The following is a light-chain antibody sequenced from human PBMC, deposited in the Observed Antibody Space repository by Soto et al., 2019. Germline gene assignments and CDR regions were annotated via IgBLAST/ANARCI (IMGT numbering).Light chain of an antibody. J-gene: IGKJ1*01. CDR3: QHYNSYSEA. CDR2: KAS. Sequence: DIQMTQSPSTLSASVGDRVTITCRASQSISSWLAWYQQKPGKAPNLLIYKASSLEGGVPSRFSGSGSGTEFTLTISSLQPDDFATYYCQHYNSYSEAFGQGTKVDIK. V-gene: IGKV1-5*03. CDR1: QSISSW.